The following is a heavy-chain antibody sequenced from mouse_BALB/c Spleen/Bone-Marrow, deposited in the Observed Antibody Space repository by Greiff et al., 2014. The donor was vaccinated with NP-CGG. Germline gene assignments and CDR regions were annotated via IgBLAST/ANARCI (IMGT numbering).Heavy chain of an antibody. CDR1: GYTFTDYA. D-gene: IGHD2-3*01. CDR2: ISTYYGDA. CDR3: ARSDGFDY. Sequence: VQLQQSGAELVRPGVSVRISCKGSGYTFTDYALHWVKQSHAKSLEWIGIISTYYGDASYNQKFKGKATMTVYKSSSTAYMELARLTSEDSAIYYCARSDGFDYWGQGTTLTVSS. J-gene: IGHJ2*01. V-gene: IGHV1S137*01.